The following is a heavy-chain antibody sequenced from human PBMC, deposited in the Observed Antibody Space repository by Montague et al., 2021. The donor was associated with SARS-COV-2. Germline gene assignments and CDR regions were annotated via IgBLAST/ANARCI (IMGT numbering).Heavy chain of an antibody. V-gene: IGHV3-74*03. J-gene: IGHJ5*02. CDR2: ITTDATNT. CDR3: ARDKGAATPFDP. D-gene: IGHD4/OR15-4a*01. Sequence: SLRLSCAASGFTFSNHWMHWVRQPPGKGLVWVSRITTDATNTAYADSVKGRFTVSRDNAKNTLYLRMNSLRVEDTAVYYCARDKGAATPFDPWGQGTLVTVSS. CDR1: GFTFSNHW.